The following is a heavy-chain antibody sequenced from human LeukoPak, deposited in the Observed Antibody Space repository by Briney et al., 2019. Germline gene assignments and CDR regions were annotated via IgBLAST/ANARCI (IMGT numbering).Heavy chain of an antibody. CDR1: GFTFDDYA. J-gene: IGHJ4*02. CDR2: ISWSSGSI. D-gene: IGHD4-17*01. CDR3: AKVFHDYGDYGGFDY. V-gene: IGHV3-9*01. Sequence: GGSLRLSCAASGFTFDDYAMHWVRQAPGKGLEWVSSISWSSGSIGYADSVKGRFTISRDNAKNSLYLQMNSLRAEDTALYYCAKVFHDYGDYGGFDYWGQGTLVTVSS.